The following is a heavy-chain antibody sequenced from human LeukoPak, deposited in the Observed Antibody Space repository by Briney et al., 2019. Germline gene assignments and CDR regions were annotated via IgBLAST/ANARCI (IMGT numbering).Heavy chain of an antibody. Sequence: SETLSLTCAVYGGSFSGYYWSWIRQPPGKGLEWIGEINHSGSTNYNPSLKSRVTISVDTSKNQFSLKLSSVTAADTAVYYCARGWRRPYSSSWYFGAFDIWGQGTMVTVSS. D-gene: IGHD6-13*01. J-gene: IGHJ3*02. V-gene: IGHV4-34*01. CDR2: INHSGST. CDR3: ARGWRRPYSSSWYFGAFDI. CDR1: GGSFSGYY.